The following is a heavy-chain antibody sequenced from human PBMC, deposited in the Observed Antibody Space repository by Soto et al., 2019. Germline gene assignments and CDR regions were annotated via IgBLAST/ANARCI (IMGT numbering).Heavy chain of an antibody. D-gene: IGHD2-21*01. CDR3: THRHGQLLWSGEEFGY. J-gene: IGHJ4*02. CDR2: IYWNDDK. V-gene: IGHV2-5*01. CDR1: GFSLKTSGVG. Sequence: QITLKEAGPALVKPTQTLTVTCTFSGFSLKTSGVGVGWVRQPPGKALEWLALIYWNDDKRYSPSLKNRLTITKDTSKNQVVLTMTNVDPVDTGTYYCTHRHGQLLWSGEEFGYWGQGTLVTVSS.